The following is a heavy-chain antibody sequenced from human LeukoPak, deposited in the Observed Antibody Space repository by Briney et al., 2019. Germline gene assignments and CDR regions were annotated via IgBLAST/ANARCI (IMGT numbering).Heavy chain of an antibody. CDR3: ARELPPGYCSGGSCYPGYSDY. CDR2: IYSGGRT. CDR1: GFTVSSNY. V-gene: IGHV3-66*01. D-gene: IGHD2-15*01. Sequence: GGSLRLSCAASGFTVSSNYMSWVRQAPGKGLEWVSVIYSGGRTYYADSVKGRFTISRDNSKNTLYLQMNSLRAEDTAVYYCARELPPGYCSGGSCYPGYSDYWGQGTLVTVSS. J-gene: IGHJ4*02.